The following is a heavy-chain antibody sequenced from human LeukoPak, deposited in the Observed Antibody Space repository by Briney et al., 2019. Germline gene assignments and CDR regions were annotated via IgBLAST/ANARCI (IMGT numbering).Heavy chain of an antibody. D-gene: IGHD2-15*01. Sequence: SGGSLRLSCAASGFTFSSYSMNWVRQAPGKGLEWVSSISSSSSYIYYADSVKGRFTISRDNARNSLYLQMNSLRAEDTAVYYCARDRATSDYWGQGTLVTVSS. CDR3: ARDRATSDY. J-gene: IGHJ4*02. CDR2: ISSSSSYI. V-gene: IGHV3-21*01. CDR1: GFTFSSYS.